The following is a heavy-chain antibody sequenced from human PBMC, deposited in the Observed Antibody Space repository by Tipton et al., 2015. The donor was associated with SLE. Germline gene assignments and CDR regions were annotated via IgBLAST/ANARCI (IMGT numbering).Heavy chain of an antibody. Sequence: SLRLSCAASGFTFSSYWMSWVRQAPGKGLEWVASIKQDGSEKYYVDSVKGRFTISRDNAKKSLYLQMNSLRAEDTAVYYCARDPGYSYGSDYWGQGTVVTVSS. V-gene: IGHV3-7*01. CDR2: IKQDGSEK. D-gene: IGHD5-18*01. CDR3: ARDPGYSYGSDY. J-gene: IGHJ4*02. CDR1: GFTFSSYW.